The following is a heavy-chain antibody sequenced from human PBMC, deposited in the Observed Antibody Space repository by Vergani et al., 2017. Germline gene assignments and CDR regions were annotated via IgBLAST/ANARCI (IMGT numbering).Heavy chain of an antibody. V-gene: IGHV3-23*01. CDR1: GFTFSSYA. Sequence: EVQLLESGGGLVQPGGSLRLSCAASGFTFSSYAMSWVRQATGKGLEWVSAISGSGGSTYYADSVKGRFTISRDNSKNTLYLQMNSLRAEDTAVYYCAKSRSWEDYYYYYMDVWGKGTTVTVSS. CDR3: AKSRSWEDYYYYYMDV. D-gene: IGHD1-26*01. CDR2: ISGSGGST. J-gene: IGHJ6*03.